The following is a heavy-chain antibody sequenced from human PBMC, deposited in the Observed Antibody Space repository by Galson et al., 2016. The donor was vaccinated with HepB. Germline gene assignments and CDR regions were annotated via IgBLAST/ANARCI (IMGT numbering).Heavy chain of an antibody. CDR1: GVIFSRYA. V-gene: IGHV3-30*18. D-gene: IGHD3-10*02. CDR3: AKRHEYCPPVGCSVDY. J-gene: IGHJ4*02. Sequence: SLRLSCAASGVIFSRYAMHWVRQAPGKGLEWVAADSVHGGRKFYADAVKGRFTISRDSANNMLFLQMSSLRDDDTAVYYCAKRHEYCPPVGCSVDYWGQGTLVSVSS. CDR2: DSVHGGRK.